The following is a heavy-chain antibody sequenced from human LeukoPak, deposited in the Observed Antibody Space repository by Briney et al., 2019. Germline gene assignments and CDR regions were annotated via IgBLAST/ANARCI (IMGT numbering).Heavy chain of an antibody. J-gene: IGHJ4*02. CDR3: CGSGWFAGPFGY. Sequence: ASETLSLTCSVSGGSITKNGYYWGWIRQSPETGLEWIGSMHYSGSTYYNPSLNSRVTISVDTSKNQFSLKLTSVTAADTAVYYCCGSGWFAGPFGYWGQGALVTVSS. CDR1: GGSITKNGYY. D-gene: IGHD6-19*01. CDR2: MHYSGST. V-gene: IGHV4-39*07.